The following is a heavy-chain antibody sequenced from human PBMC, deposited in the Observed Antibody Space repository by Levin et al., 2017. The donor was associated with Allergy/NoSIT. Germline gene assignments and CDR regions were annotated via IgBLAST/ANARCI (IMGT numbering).Heavy chain of an antibody. CDR3: AKDYQGYYYGMDV. V-gene: IGHV3-23*01. CDR1: GFTFSSYA. D-gene: IGHD2-2*01. J-gene: IGHJ6*02. CDR2: ISGSGGST. Sequence: GESLKISCAASGFTFSSYAMSWVRQAPGKGLEWVSAISGSGGSTYYADSVKGRFTISRDNSKNTLYLQMNSLRAEDTAVYYCAKDYQGYYYGMDVWGQGTTVTVSS.